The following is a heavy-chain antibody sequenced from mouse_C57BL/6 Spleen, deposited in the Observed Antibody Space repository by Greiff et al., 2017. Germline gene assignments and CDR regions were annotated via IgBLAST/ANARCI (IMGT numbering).Heavy chain of an antibody. V-gene: IGHV1-62-2*01. Sequence: QVQLKESGAELVKPGASVKLSCKASGYTFTEYTIHWVKQRSGQGLEWIGWFYPGSGSIKYNEKFKDKATLTADKSSSTVYMELSRLTSEDSAVYFCARHEETIYYGSSPAWFAYWGQGTLVTVSA. D-gene: IGHD1-1*01. CDR1: GYTFTEYT. J-gene: IGHJ3*01. CDR3: ARHEETIYYGSSPAWFAY. CDR2: FYPGSGSI.